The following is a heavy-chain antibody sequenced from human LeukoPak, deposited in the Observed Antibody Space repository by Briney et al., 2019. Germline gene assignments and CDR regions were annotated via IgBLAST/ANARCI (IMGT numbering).Heavy chain of an antibody. CDR2: IKSKTDGGTT. CDR1: GFTFSSYS. CDR3: TTFNDYVWGSYSTIIDY. D-gene: IGHD3-16*01. J-gene: IGHJ4*02. V-gene: IGHV3-15*01. Sequence: GGSLRLSCAASGFTFSSYSMNWVRQAPGKGLEWVGRIKSKTDGGTTDYAAPVKGRFTISRDDSKNTLYLQMNSLKTEDTAVYYCTTFNDYVWGSYSTIIDYWGQETLVTVSS.